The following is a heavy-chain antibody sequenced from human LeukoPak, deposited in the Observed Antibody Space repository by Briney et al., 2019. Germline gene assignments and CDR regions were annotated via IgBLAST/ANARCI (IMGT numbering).Heavy chain of an antibody. CDR2: INPSGGST. Sequence: GASVKVSCKASGYTFTSYDINWVRQAPAQGLEWMGIINPSGGSTSYAQEFQGRVTMARDTSTSTVYMELSSLRSEDTAVYYCARGGTSRGFDPWGQGTLVTVSS. J-gene: IGHJ5*02. CDR1: GYTFTSYD. V-gene: IGHV1-46*01. CDR3: ARGGTSRGFDP. D-gene: IGHD6-6*01.